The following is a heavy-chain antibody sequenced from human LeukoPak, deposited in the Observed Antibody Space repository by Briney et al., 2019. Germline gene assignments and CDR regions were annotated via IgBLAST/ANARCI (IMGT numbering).Heavy chain of an antibody. V-gene: IGHV3-30-3*01. Sequence: GGSLRLSCAASGFTFSSYAMHWVRQAPGKGLEWVAVISYDGSNKYYADSVKGRFTISRDNSKNTLYLQMNSLRAEDTAVYYCARDLSPYYDSSGHLIWGQGTLVTVSS. J-gene: IGHJ4*02. CDR3: ARDLSPYYDSSGHLI. CDR1: GFTFSSYA. CDR2: ISYDGSNK. D-gene: IGHD3-22*01.